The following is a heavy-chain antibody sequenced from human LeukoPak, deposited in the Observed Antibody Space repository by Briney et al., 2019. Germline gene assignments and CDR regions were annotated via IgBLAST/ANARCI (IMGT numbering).Heavy chain of an antibody. CDR1: GYSFSRNG. J-gene: IGHJ4*02. Sequence: ASVKVSCKGSGYSFSRNGIIWVRQAPGQGLEWMGWINAYNGKTYYAQKGQGRVTMTTDTSTSTAYMELRTLRSDDTAVYYCARLKWLRLIDYWGQGTLVAVSS. V-gene: IGHV1-18*04. D-gene: IGHD5-12*01. CDR3: ARLKWLRLIDY. CDR2: INAYNGKT.